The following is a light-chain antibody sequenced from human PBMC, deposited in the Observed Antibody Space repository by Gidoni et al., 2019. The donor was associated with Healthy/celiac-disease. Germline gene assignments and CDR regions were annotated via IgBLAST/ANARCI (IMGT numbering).Light chain of an antibody. Sequence: DIQMTQSPSSLSASVGDRVTITCRASQSISSYLNWYQQKPGKAPKRLIYAASSLQSGVPSRFSGSGSGKDFTITISSLQPEDFATYYGQQSYSTPTFGPGTKVDIK. CDR1: QSISSY. CDR3: QQSYSTPT. J-gene: IGKJ3*01. CDR2: AAS. V-gene: IGKV1-39*01.